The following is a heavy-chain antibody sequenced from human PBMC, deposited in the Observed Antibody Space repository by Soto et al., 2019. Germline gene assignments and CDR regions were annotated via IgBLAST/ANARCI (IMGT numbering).Heavy chain of an antibody. CDR1: GYTFTGYY. CDR3: ARSTGDGYKKDYYYYGMDV. J-gene: IGHJ6*02. Sequence: QVQLVQSGAEVKKPGASVKVSCKASGYTFTGYYMHWVRQAPGQGLEWMGWINPNSGGTNYAQKFQGWVTMTRDTSISTAYMELSRLRSDDTAVYYCARSTGDGYKKDYYYYGMDVWGQGTTVTVSS. D-gene: IGHD5-12*01. CDR2: INPNSGGT. V-gene: IGHV1-2*04.